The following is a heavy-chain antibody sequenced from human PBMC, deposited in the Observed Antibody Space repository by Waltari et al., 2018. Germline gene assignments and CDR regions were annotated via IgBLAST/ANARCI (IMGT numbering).Heavy chain of an antibody. CDR1: GGSFSGYY. J-gene: IGHJ2*01. D-gene: IGHD5-12*01. V-gene: IGHV4-34*01. Sequence: QVQLQQWGAGLLKPSETLSLTCAVYGGSFSGYYWSWIRQPPGKGLEWIGEINHSGSTNYNPSLKSRVTISVDTSKNQFSLKLSSVTAADTAVYYCARVREMATKSLHWYFDLWGRGTLVTVSS. CDR3: ARVREMATKSLHWYFDL. CDR2: INHSGST.